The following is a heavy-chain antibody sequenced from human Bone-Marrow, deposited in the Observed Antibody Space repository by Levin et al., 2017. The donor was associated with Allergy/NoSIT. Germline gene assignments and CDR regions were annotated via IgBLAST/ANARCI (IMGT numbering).Heavy chain of an antibody. CDR2: IYYSGST. D-gene: IGHD3-3*01. J-gene: IGHJ5*02. V-gene: IGHV4-39*07. Sequence: SETLSLTCTVSGGSISSSSYYWGWIRQPPGKGLEWIGSIYYSGSTYYNPSLKSRVTISVDTSKNQFSLKLSSVTAADTAVYYCAREGPNTYYDFWSGSTGGPTWFDPWGQGTLVTVSS. CDR3: AREGPNTYYDFWSGSTGGPTWFDP. CDR1: GGSISSSSYY.